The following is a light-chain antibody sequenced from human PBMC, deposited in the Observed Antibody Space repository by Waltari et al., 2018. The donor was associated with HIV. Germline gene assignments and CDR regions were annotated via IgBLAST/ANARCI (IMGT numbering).Light chain of an antibody. V-gene: IGKV3-11*01. CDR3: HQRSSWPLT. Sequence: EIVLTQSPATLSLSPGERATLSCRASQSVSSYLAWYQQKPGQAPRLLIYGASSRATGIPARFSGSGSGTDFTLTISSLEPGDFGVYYCHQRSSWPLTFGQGTRLEI. CDR1: QSVSSY. CDR2: GAS. J-gene: IGKJ5*01.